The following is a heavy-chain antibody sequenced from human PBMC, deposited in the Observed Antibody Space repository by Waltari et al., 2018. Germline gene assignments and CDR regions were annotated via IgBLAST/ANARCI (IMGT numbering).Heavy chain of an antibody. CDR3: ATPDRGDSSGFFDY. CDR2: IYHSGST. V-gene: IGHV4-38-2*01. Sequence: QVQLQESGPGLVKPSETLSLTCAVSGYSISSGYYWGWIRQPPGKGLEWIGSIYHSGSTYYNPSLKSRVTISVDTSKNQFSLKLSSVTAADTAVYYCATPDRGDSSGFFDYWGQGTLVTVAS. D-gene: IGHD6-19*01. CDR1: GYSISSGYY. J-gene: IGHJ4*02.